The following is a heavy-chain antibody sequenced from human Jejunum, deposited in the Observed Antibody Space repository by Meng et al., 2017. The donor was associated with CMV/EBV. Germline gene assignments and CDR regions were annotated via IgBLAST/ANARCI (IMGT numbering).Heavy chain of an antibody. Sequence: SCAASGFTFSTYWMNWIRQAPGKGLEWVAFISPSGNNIHYADSVKGRFALSRDNTKNSLYLQMSGLRAEDTAVYYCTRDSQHHLYWGQGALVTVSS. CDR1: GFTFSTYW. V-gene: IGHV3-48*03. D-gene: IGHD6-13*01. CDR2: ISPSGNNI. CDR3: TRDSQHHLY. J-gene: IGHJ4*02.